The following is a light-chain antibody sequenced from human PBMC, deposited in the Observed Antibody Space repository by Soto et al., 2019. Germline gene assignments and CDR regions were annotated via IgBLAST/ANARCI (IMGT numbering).Light chain of an antibody. CDR1: ISDIGSHNY. CDR3: ASYLTSSPLEV. V-gene: IGLV2-14*01. Sequence: QSALTQPASVSGSPGESITVSCSGSISDIGSHNYVSWYRQYPGEAPRLLIYEVRYRPSGVSSRFSGSKSGTTASLTISGLQPADEADYYCASYLTSSPLEVFGTGTKLTVL. J-gene: IGLJ1*01. CDR2: EVR.